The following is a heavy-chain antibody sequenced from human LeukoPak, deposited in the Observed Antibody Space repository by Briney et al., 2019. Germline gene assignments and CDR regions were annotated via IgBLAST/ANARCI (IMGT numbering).Heavy chain of an antibody. CDR3: AREEGSSGRYYFYYYMDV. J-gene: IGHJ6*03. D-gene: IGHD3-22*01. Sequence: GGSLRLSCAASGFAFNIYSLNWVRQAPGKGLEWVSSISSSGDYIYYADSVKGRFTISRDNARNSLYLQMNSLRAEDTAVYYCAREEGSSGRYYFYYYMDVWGKGTTVTVSS. CDR2: ISSSGDYI. CDR1: GFAFNIYS. V-gene: IGHV3-21*01.